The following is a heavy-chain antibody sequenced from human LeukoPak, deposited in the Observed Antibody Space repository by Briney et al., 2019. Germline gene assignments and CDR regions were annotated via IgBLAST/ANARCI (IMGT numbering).Heavy chain of an antibody. CDR2: IYYSGST. CDR1: GGSISSYY. V-gene: IGHV4-59*08. J-gene: IGHJ4*02. D-gene: IGHD6-6*01. Sequence: PSETLSLTCTISGGSISSYYWSWIRQPPGKGLEWIGYIYYSGSTNYNPSLKSRVTISVDTSKNQLSLKLSSVTAADTAVYYCARLGGYSSSSGLGYWGQGTLVTVSS. CDR3: ARLGGYSSSSGLGY.